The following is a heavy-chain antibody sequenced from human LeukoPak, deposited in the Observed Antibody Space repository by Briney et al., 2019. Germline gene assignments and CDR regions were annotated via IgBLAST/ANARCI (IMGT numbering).Heavy chain of an antibody. CDR3: ARSHSYDFWSASHDAFDI. J-gene: IGHJ3*02. V-gene: IGHV4-34*01. Sequence: SETLSLTCAVYGGSFSGYYWSWIRQPPGKGLEWIGEINHSGSTNYNPSLKSRVTISVDTSKNQFSLKLSSVTAADTAVYYCARSHSYDFWSASHDAFDIWGQGTMVTVSS. D-gene: IGHD3-3*01. CDR2: INHSGST. CDR1: GGSFSGYY.